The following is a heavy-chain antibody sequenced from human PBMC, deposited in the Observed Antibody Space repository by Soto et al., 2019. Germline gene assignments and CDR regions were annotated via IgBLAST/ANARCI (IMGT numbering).Heavy chain of an antibody. CDR3: AKWGQNPASRPNFDY. V-gene: IGHV1-8*01. J-gene: IGHJ4*02. D-gene: IGHD3-16*01. Sequence: QVQLVQSGAEVKKPGASVKVSCKTSGYTFTNYDINWVRQAPGQGLEWMGWMNPNSGNTGYAQQFQGRVSMTRNTAMITAYLELRGLRSEDSAVYFCAKWGQNPASRPNFDYWGQGTLVTVSS. CDR1: GYTFTNYD. CDR2: MNPNSGNT.